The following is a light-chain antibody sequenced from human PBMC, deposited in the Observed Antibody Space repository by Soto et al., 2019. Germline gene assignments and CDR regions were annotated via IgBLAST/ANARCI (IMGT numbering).Light chain of an antibody. V-gene: IGKV3-20*01. J-gene: IGKJ2*01. CDR1: QSVSSSY. Sequence: EIVLTQSAGTLSLSPGERATLSCRASQSVSSSYLAWYQQKPGQAPRLLIYGASSRATGIPDRFSGSGSGTDFTLTISRLEPEDFAVYYCLQYGSSPPYTFGPGTKLEIK. CDR3: LQYGSSPPYT. CDR2: GAS.